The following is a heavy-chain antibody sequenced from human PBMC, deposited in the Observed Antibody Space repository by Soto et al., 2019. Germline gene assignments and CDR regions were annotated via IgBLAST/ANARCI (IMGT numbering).Heavy chain of an antibody. J-gene: IGHJ6*03. V-gene: IGHV4-59*08. CDR1: GGSISSYY. CDR3: ASLGSLVPAAMLDNYYYYYYMDV. D-gene: IGHD2-2*01. Sequence: SETLSLTCTVSGGSISSYYWSWIRQPPGKGLEWIGYIYYSGSTNYNPSLKSRVTISVDTSKNQFSLKLSSVTAADTAVYYCASLGSLVPAAMLDNYYYYYYMDVWGKGTTVTVSS. CDR2: IYYSGST.